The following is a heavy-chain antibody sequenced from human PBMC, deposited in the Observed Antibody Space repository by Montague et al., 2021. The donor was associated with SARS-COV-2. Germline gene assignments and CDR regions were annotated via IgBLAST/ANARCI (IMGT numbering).Heavy chain of an antibody. J-gene: IGHJ4*02. CDR2: VLYNKGT. D-gene: IGHD3-9*01. V-gene: IGHV4-59*08. CDR3: VRRPHYDGLNGPPDF. Sequence: SETLSLTCTVSGVSVTDYYWSWIRQPPGKGLEWVGDVLYNKGTNFNPSLKSRVAISVDTSKNQFSLRLTSVTAADTAFYHCVRRPHYDGLNGPPDFWGQGTLVTVSS. CDR1: GVSVTDYY.